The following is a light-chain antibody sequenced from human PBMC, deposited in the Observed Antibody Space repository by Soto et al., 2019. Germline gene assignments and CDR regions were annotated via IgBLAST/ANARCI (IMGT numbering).Light chain of an antibody. Sequence: QSALTQPPSVSGAPGQRVTISCTGSSSNIGAGYDVHWYQLLPGTAPKLLIYGNNNRPSGVPDRFSGSKSGTSASLAITGLQAEDEADYYCQSYDSSLGRVFGGGTKLTVL. CDR2: GNN. V-gene: IGLV1-40*01. J-gene: IGLJ2*01. CDR1: SSNIGAGYD. CDR3: QSYDSSLGRV.